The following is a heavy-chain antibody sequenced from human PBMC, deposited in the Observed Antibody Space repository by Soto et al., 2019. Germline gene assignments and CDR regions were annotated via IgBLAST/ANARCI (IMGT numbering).Heavy chain of an antibody. D-gene: IGHD2-15*01. J-gene: IGHJ6*02. CDR1: GYTMTGYY. Sequence: ASVKVSCQASGYTMTGYYMHWVRQAPGQGLEWMGWINPNSGGTNYAQKFQGWVTMTRDTSISTAYMELSRLRSDDTAVYYCARADVVVAATPGYGMDVWGQGTTVTVSS. CDR2: INPNSGGT. CDR3: ARADVVVAATPGYGMDV. V-gene: IGHV1-2*04.